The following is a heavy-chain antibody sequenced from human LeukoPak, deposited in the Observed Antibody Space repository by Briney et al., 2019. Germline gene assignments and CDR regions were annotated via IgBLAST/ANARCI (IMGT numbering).Heavy chain of an antibody. CDR3: ARVSRAVPAAPILFDY. V-gene: IGHV4-59*07. CDR2: IYYSGST. D-gene: IGHD2-2*01. J-gene: IGHJ4*02. CDR1: GGSISSYY. Sequence: PSDTLSLTCTVSGGSISSYYWSWIRQPPGKGLEWIGYIYYSGSTNYNPSLKSRVTISVDTSKNQFSLKLSSVTAADTAVYYCARVSRAVPAAPILFDYWGQGTLVTVSS.